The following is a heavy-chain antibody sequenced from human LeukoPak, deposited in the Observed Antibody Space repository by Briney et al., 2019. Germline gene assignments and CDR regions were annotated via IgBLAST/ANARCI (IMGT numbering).Heavy chain of an antibody. D-gene: IGHD6-13*01. CDR2: IIPILGIA. Sequence: SVKVSCKASVGTFSSYTISWERQAPGQGLEWMGRIIPILGIANYAQKFQGRVTITADKSTITAYMELSSLRSEDTAVYYCARGTAAAGTDYWGQGTLVTVSS. CDR3: ARGTAAAGTDY. V-gene: IGHV1-69*02. CDR1: VGTFSSYT. J-gene: IGHJ4*02.